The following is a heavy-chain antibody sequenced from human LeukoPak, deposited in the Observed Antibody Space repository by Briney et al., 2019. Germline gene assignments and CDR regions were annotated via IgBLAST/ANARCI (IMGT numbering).Heavy chain of an antibody. CDR2: ISAYNANT. CDR1: GYTFTNYG. CDR3: ARDAGSSWGNYYYCMDV. J-gene: IGHJ6*03. V-gene: IGHV1-18*01. D-gene: IGHD6-13*01. Sequence: GASVKVSCKASGYTFTNYGISWVRQAPGQGLEWMGWISAYNANTNYAQNLQGRVTMTTETSTSTAYMELRSLRSDDTAVYYCARDAGSSWGNYYYCMDVWGEGTTVTVSS.